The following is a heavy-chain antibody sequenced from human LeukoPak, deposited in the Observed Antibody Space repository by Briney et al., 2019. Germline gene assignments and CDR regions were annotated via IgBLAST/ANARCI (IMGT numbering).Heavy chain of an antibody. J-gene: IGHJ6*03. Sequence: GGSLRLSCGASGFTFTTHWIHWVRQAPGKGLVWVSRIKPDGSDTNYADSVKGRFTISRDNAKNTVYLQMNSLRAEDTSVYYCAKGVGGSANYYYMDVWGKGTTVTVSS. D-gene: IGHD3-10*01. CDR1: GFTFTTHW. CDR2: IKPDGSDT. CDR3: AKGVGGSANYYYMDV. V-gene: IGHV3-74*01.